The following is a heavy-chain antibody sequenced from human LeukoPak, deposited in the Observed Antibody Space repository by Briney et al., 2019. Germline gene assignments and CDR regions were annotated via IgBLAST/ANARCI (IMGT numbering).Heavy chain of an antibody. CDR3: ESGFLEWLLYRHDAFDI. CDR2: INPNSGGT. J-gene: IGHJ3*02. V-gene: IGHV1-2*02. D-gene: IGHD3-3*01. CDR1: GYTFTGYY. Sequence: ASVKVPCKASGYTFTGYYMHWVRQAPGQGLEWMGWINPNSGGTNYAQKFQGRVTMTRDTSISTAYMELSRPRSDDTAVYYCESGFLEWLLYRHDAFDIWGQGTMVTVSS.